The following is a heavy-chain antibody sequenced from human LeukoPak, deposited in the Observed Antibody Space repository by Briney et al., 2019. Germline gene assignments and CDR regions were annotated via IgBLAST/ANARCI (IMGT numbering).Heavy chain of an antibody. CDR2: IKQDGSEK. J-gene: IGHJ4*02. CDR3: ARDIYYDSSGYYGSVY. CDR1: GFTFSSYW. D-gene: IGHD3-22*01. Sequence: GGSLRLSCAASGFTFSSYWMSWVRQAPGKGMEWVANIKQDGSEKYYVDSVKGRFTISRDNAKNSLYLQMNSLRAEDTAVYYCARDIYYDSSGYYGSVYWGQGTLVTVSS. V-gene: IGHV3-7*01.